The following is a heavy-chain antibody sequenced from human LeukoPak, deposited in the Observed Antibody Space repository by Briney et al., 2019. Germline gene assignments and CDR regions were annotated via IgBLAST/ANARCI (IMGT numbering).Heavy chain of an antibody. CDR1: GDSVTSGKYF. J-gene: IGHJ5*02. CDR3: ARHYGP. V-gene: IGHV4-61*01. Sequence: SETLSLTCTVSGDSVTSGKYFWTWIRQSPGGGLEWIGYISYSGSTNYNPSLKSRVTISVDTSKNQFSLKLNSVTAADTAVYYCARHYGPWGQGTLVTVSS. D-gene: IGHD3-16*01. CDR2: ISYSGST.